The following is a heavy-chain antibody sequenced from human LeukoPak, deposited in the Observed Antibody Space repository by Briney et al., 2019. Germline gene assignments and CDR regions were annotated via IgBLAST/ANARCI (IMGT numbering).Heavy chain of an antibody. CDR3: ARGPKPSSGWYSRIDY. CDR1: GGSISSYY. J-gene: IGHJ4*02. D-gene: IGHD6-19*01. Sequence: ESSETLSLTCTVSGGSISSYYWSWIRQPPGKGLEWIGYIYYSGSTNYNPSLKSRVTISVDTSKNQFSLKLSSVTAADTAVCYCARGPKPSSGWYSRIDYWGQGTLVTVSS. V-gene: IGHV4-59*01. CDR2: IYYSGST.